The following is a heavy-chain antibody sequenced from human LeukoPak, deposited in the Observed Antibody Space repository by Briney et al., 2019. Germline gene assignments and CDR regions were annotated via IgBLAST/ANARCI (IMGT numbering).Heavy chain of an antibody. CDR2: ISSSSSTI. J-gene: IGHJ6*03. CDR3: ARGTPIDIVVVPAAYYYYMDV. D-gene: IGHD2-2*01. Sequence: GGSLRLSCAASGFTFSSYSMNWVRQAPGKGLEWVSYISSSSSTIYYADSVKGRFTISRDNAKNSLYLQMNSLRAEDTAVYYCARGTPIDIVVVPAAYYYYMDVWGKGTTVTVSS. CDR1: GFTFSSYS. V-gene: IGHV3-48*04.